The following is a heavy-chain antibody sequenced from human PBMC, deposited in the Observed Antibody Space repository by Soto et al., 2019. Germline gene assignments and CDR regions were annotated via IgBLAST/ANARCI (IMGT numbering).Heavy chain of an antibody. CDR1: GYTFTSYG. CDR3: ARVYSVDWGATISHFDY. CDR2: ISAYNGNT. Sequence: ASVKVSCKASGYTFTSYGISWVRQAPGQGLEWMGWISAYNGNTNYAQKLQGRVTMTADTSTSTAYMELRSLRSDDTAVYYCARVYSVDWGATISHFDYWGQGTLVTVSS. V-gene: IGHV1-18*01. D-gene: IGHD5-12*01. J-gene: IGHJ4*02.